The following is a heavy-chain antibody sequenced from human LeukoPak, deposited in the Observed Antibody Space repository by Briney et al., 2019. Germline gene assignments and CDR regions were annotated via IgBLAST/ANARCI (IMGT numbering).Heavy chain of an antibody. J-gene: IGHJ6*03. CDR2: IHYSGST. Sequence: SETLSLTCTVSGGSISSYYWSWIRQPPGKELEWIGYIHYSGSTNYNPSLKSRVTISVDTSKKQFSLKLSSGTAADTAVYYCARVEEGYGSGRRENYYYYYMDVWSKGTTVTISS. CDR1: GGSISSYY. D-gene: IGHD3-10*01. V-gene: IGHV4-59*01. CDR3: ARVEEGYGSGRRENYYYYYMDV.